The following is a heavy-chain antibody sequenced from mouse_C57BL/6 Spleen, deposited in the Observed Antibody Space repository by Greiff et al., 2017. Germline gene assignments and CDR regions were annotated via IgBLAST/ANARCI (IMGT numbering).Heavy chain of an antibody. Sequence: VQLQQSGPELVKPGASVKISCKASGYAFSSSWMNWVKQRPGKGLEWIGRIYPGDGDTNYNGKFKGKATLTADKSSSTAYMQLSSLTSEDSAVXFCAIYYYGSSYGFAYWGQGTLVTVSA. CDR3: AIYYYGSSYGFAY. D-gene: IGHD1-1*01. J-gene: IGHJ3*01. V-gene: IGHV1-82*01. CDR1: GYAFSSSW. CDR2: IYPGDGDT.